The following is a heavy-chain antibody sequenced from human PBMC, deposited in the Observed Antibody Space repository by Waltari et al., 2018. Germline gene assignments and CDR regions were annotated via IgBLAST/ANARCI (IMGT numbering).Heavy chain of an antibody. CDR3: ARGEYYDSSGPPDY. J-gene: IGHJ4*02. CDR2: IYYSGST. CDR1: GGSLSSYY. Sequence: QVQLQESGPGLVKPSETLSLTCTVSGGSLSSYYWSWIWQPPGKGLEWIGYIYYSGSTNYNPSLKSRVTISVDTSKNQFSLKLSSVTAADTAVYYCARGEYYDSSGPPDYWGQGTLVTVSS. D-gene: IGHD3-22*01. V-gene: IGHV4-59*01.